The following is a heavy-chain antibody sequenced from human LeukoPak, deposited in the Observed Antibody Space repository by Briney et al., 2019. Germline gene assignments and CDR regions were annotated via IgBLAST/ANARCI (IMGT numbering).Heavy chain of an antibody. J-gene: IGHJ3*01. CDR1: GYSFTSYC. CDR3: GMSGDRVPLQDDVFDV. D-gene: IGHD1-26*01. Sequence: HGESLKISCKVSGYSFTSYCIGWVRQMPGKGLEWMGIIYPGDSGPTYSPSFQGQVTISVDRSISTAYLQWSSLQASDTPMYYCGMSGDRVPLQDDVFDVWGQGTMVTVST. V-gene: IGHV5-51*01. CDR2: IYPGDSGP.